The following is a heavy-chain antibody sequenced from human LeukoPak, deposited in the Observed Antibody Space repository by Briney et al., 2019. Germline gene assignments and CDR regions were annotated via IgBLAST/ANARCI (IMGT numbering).Heavy chain of an antibody. V-gene: IGHV1-18*01. CDR3: AAGEKQGIVVPRPGFDY. J-gene: IGHJ4*02. CDR1: GYTFTNYG. CDR2: ISANNGNR. Sequence: ASVKVSCKASGYTFTNYGISWVRQAPGQGLEWMGWISANNGNRNYALKLQDRVSMTTDTSTSTAYMELRSLRSDDTAVYYCAAGEKQGIVVPRPGFDYWGQGTLVTVSS. D-gene: IGHD3-22*01.